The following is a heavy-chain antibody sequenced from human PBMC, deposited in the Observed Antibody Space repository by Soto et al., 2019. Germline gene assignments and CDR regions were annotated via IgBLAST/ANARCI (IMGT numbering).Heavy chain of an antibody. D-gene: IGHD3-22*01. V-gene: IGHV1-69*01. CDR3: AKDHVVCHSCYGMDV. CDR2: IIPIFASA. CDR1: GGTLSNYA. Sequence: QVQLVQSGAEVKKPGSSVKVSCKASGGTLSNYAISWVRQAPGQGLEWMGVIIPIFASANYAQRFQGRLMITADESTSTAYMELSSLRSEDTAVYYCAKDHVVCHSCYGMDVWGQGTTVTVSS. J-gene: IGHJ6*02.